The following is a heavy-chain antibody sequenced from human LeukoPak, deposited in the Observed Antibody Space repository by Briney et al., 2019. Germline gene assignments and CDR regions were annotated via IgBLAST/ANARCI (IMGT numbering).Heavy chain of an antibody. D-gene: IGHD1-26*01. CDR2: ISWNSGSI. V-gene: IGHV3-9*01. CDR3: AKGSGSYYQDAFDI. CDR1: GFTFDDYA. Sequence: PGGSLRLSCAASGFTFDDYAMHWVRQAPGKGLEWVSGISWNSGSIGYADSVKGRFTISRDNAKNSLYLQMNSLRAEDTALYYCAKGSGSYYQDAFDIWGQGTMVTVSS. J-gene: IGHJ3*02.